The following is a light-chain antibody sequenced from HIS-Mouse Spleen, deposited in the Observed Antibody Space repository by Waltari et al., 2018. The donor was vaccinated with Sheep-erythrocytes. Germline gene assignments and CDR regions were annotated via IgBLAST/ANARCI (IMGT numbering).Light chain of an antibody. CDR2: EGS. J-gene: IGLJ3*02. Sequence: QSALTQPASVSGSPGQSITISCTGTSSDVGSYNLVSWYQHHPGKAPKLMIYEGSKRPSWISNRFSGSKSGNTASLTISGLQAEVEADYYCCSYAGSSTWVFGGATTLTVL. CDR3: CSYAGSSTWV. V-gene: IGLV2-23*01. CDR1: SSDVGSYNL.